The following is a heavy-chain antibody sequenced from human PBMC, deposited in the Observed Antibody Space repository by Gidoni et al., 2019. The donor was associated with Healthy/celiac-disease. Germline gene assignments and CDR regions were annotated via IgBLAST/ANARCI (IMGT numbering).Heavy chain of an antibody. V-gene: IGHV3-30*18. Sequence: QVQLVESGGGVVQPGRSLRLSCAASGFTFSSYGMHWVRQAPGKGLEWVAVISYDGSNKYYADSVKGRFTISRDNSKNTLYLQMNSLRAEETAVYYCAKDKGGSSGWYGMDVWGKGTTVTVSS. CDR1: GFTFSSYG. D-gene: IGHD6-19*01. CDR2: ISYDGSNK. CDR3: AKDKGGSSGWYGMDV. J-gene: IGHJ6*04.